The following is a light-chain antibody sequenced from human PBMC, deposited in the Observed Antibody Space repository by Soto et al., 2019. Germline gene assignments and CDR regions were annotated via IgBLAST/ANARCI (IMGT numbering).Light chain of an antibody. J-gene: IGKJ4*01. CDR3: QQSSSTPQT. V-gene: IGKV1-39*01. CDR2: VAS. Sequence: DIQMTQSPSSLSASVGDRVTITCRASQSISSYLSWYQQKPGKAPKLLINVASTLQSGVPSRFSGSGSVTHFTLAISSLQPADVETYYCQQSSSTPQTFGGGTRVEIK. CDR1: QSISSY.